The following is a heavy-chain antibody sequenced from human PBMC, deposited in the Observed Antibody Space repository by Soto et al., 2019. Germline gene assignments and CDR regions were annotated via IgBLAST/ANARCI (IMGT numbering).Heavy chain of an antibody. V-gene: IGHV3-15*07. CDR1: GFSITNPW. CDR2: VKSKADGGTA. Sequence: EVQLVESGGGLVQPGGSLRLSCAASGFSITNPWIHWVRQAPGKGLEWVGRVKSKADGGTADYAAPVKGRFTVSRDDSKNTQYLQMNSLKMEDTAVYYCNSYPDFWGGHTPLWGQGTLVTVSS. CDR3: NSYPDFWGGHTPL. J-gene: IGHJ4*02. D-gene: IGHD3-3*01.